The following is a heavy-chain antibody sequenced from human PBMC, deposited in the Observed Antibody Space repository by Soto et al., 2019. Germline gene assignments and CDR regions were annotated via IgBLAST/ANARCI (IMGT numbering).Heavy chain of an antibody. CDR2: ISSSSSHV. J-gene: IGHJ4*02. Sequence: EVQLVESGGGLVTPGGSLTLSCAASGFIFSDYSMHWVRQAPGKGLEWVSSISSSSSHVYYAHSVKGRFTISRDNAKNSLYLQMNSLRVEDTAVYYCARGWDIVIVPTATFDYWGQGTLVTVSS. CDR1: GFIFSDYS. CDR3: ARGWDIVIVPTATFDY. D-gene: IGHD2-2*01. V-gene: IGHV3-21*01.